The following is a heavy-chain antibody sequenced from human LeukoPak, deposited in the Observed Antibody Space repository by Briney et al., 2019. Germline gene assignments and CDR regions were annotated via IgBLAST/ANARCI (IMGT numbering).Heavy chain of an antibody. Sequence: GGSLRLSCAASGFTFDDYAMHWVRQAPGKGLEWVSGISWNSGSIGYADSVKGRFTISRDNAKNSLYLQTNSLRAEDTALYYCAKDKGGAFDIWGQGTMVTVSS. CDR1: GFTFDDYA. CDR3: AKDKGGAFDI. CDR2: ISWNSGSI. D-gene: IGHD3-16*01. V-gene: IGHV3-9*01. J-gene: IGHJ3*02.